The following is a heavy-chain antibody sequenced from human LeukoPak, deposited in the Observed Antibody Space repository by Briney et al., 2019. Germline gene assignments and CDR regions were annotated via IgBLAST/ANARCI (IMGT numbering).Heavy chain of an antibody. CDR1: GGTFSSYA. J-gene: IGHJ4*02. V-gene: IGHV1-69*13. CDR3: AKDDISGSSGWYLFDY. CDR2: IIPIFGTA. D-gene: IGHD6-19*01. Sequence: GASVKVSCKASGGTFSSYAISWVRQAPGQGLEWMGGIIPIFGTANYAQKFQGRVTITADESTSTAYMELSSLRSEDTAVYYCAKDDISGSSGWYLFDYWGQGTLVTVSS.